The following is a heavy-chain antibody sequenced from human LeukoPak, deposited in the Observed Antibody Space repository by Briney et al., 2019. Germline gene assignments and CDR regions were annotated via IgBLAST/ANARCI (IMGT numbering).Heavy chain of an antibody. CDR3: ARELDSSSWTLFDY. D-gene: IGHD6-13*01. CDR1: GDSVSSNSAA. J-gene: IGHJ4*02. CDR2: TYYRSKWYN. V-gene: IGHV6-1*01. Sequence: SQTLSLTCAISGDSVSSNSAAWNWIRQSPPRGLEWLGRTYYRSKWYNDYAVSVKSRITINPDTSKNQFSLQLNSVTPEDTAVYYCARELDSSSWTLFDYWGQGTLVTVSS.